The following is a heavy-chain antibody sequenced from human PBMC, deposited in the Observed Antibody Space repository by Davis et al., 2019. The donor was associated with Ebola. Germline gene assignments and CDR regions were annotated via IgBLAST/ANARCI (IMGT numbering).Heavy chain of an antibody. CDR1: GFTFSSYW. D-gene: IGHD3-10*01. V-gene: IGHV3-7*01. Sequence: GGSLRLSCAASGFTFSSYWMSWVRQAPGKGLEWVANIKQDGSEKYYVDSVTGRFTIPRDNAKNSLYLQMNSLRDEDTAVYYCARDRYYYGSGSYGDWGQGTLVTVSS. J-gene: IGHJ4*02. CDR3: ARDRYYYGSGSYGD. CDR2: IKQDGSEK.